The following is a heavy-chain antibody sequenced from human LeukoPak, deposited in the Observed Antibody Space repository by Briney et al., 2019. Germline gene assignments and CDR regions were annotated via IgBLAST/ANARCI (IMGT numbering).Heavy chain of an antibody. CDR3: AADPDYGDYGMDV. CDR2: IVVGSGNT. J-gene: IGHJ6*02. Sequence: SVKVSCKASGFTFTSSAMQWVRQARGQRLEWIGWIVVGSGNTNYAQKFQERVTITRDVSTSTAYMELSSLRSEDTAVYYCAADPDYGDYGMDVWGQGTTVTVSS. D-gene: IGHD4-17*01. CDR1: GFTFTSSA. V-gene: IGHV1-58*02.